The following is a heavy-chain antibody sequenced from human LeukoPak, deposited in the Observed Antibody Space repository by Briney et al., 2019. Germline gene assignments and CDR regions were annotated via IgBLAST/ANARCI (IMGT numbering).Heavy chain of an antibody. V-gene: IGHV3-30-3*01. CDR2: ISYDGSNK. CDR1: GFTFSSYA. CDR3: ARDSHYYFDY. Sequence: PGRSLRLSCAASGFTFSSYAMHWVRQAPGKGLEWVAVISYDGSNKYYADSVKGRFTISRGNSKNTLYLQMNSLRAEDTAVYYCARDSHYYFDYWGQGTLVTVSS. J-gene: IGHJ4*02.